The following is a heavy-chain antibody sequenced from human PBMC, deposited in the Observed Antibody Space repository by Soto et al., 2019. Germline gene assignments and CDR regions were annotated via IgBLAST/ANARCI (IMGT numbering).Heavy chain of an antibody. CDR1: GGTFSSYA. Sequence: ASVKVSCKASGGTFSSYAISWVRQAPGQGLEWMGGIIPIFGTANYAQKFQGRVTITADESTSTAYMELSSLRSEDTAVYYCARGGEYCSGGSCDNWFDPWGQGTLVTVSS. CDR2: IIPIFGTA. D-gene: IGHD2-15*01. CDR3: ARGGEYCSGGSCDNWFDP. V-gene: IGHV1-69*13. J-gene: IGHJ5*02.